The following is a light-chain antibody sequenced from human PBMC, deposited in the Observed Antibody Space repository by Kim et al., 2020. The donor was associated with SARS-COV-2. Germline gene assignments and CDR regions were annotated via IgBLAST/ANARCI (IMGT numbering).Light chain of an antibody. CDR1: QNSINY. CDR3: QQSYSTPQYT. V-gene: IGKV1-39*01. Sequence: ASGGDRVTITCRASQNSINYLNWYQQKPGKAPKLLIYAASSLLSGVPSRFSGSGSGTDFTLTISDLQPEDFATYYCQQSYSTPQYTFGQGTKLEI. J-gene: IGKJ2*01. CDR2: AAS.